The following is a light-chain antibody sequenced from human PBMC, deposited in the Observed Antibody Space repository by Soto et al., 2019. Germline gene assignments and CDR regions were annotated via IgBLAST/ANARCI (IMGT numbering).Light chain of an antibody. Sequence: DVRMTQSPSSLSGSVGDRVTITGRASQTITSWLASYQQKPGKAPKLLIDKASTLKCGVPSRFSGSGSGPEFTLNISSLQPHHFATYYCQHDNSYSEAFGQGPKVDI. CDR1: QTITSW. V-gene: IGKV1-5*03. CDR2: KAS. CDR3: QHDNSYSEA. J-gene: IGKJ1*01.